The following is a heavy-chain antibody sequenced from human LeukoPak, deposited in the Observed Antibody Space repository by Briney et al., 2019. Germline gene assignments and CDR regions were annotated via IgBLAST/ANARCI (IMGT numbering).Heavy chain of an antibody. Sequence: PSETLSLTSTVSGGSISSSSYYWGWIPQPPGKGLEGIGCIYYSGSTYYSPSLTCRVTISVDTSKHRFSLTLSSVTAADTAVYYCARHDCGVITFDDWGQGTLVTVSS. CDR1: GGSISSSSYY. V-gene: IGHV4-39*01. CDR3: ARHDCGVITFDD. CDR2: IYYSGST. D-gene: IGHD4-17*01. J-gene: IGHJ4*02.